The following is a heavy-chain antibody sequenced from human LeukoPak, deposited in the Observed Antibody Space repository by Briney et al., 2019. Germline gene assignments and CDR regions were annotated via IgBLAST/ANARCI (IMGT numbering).Heavy chain of an antibody. Sequence: ASVKVSCKASGYTFTNYALHWVRQAPGQRFEWMGWINAGNDNTKYSQKFQGRVTITRDTSANTAYMQLSSLRSEDTAVYYCARGTYYTFWSGSFDPWGQGTLVTVSS. V-gene: IGHV1-3*01. CDR2: INAGNDNT. J-gene: IGHJ5*02. D-gene: IGHD3-3*01. CDR1: GYTFTNYA. CDR3: ARGTYYTFWSGSFDP.